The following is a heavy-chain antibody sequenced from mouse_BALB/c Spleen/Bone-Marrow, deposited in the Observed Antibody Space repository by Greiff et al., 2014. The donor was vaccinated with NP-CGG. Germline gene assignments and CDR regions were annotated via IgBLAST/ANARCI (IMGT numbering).Heavy chain of an antibody. CDR1: GFTFSSYG. V-gene: IGHV5-6*01. J-gene: IGHJ4*01. Sequence: EVKLVESGGDLVRPGGSLKLSCAASGFTFSSYGMSWVRRTPDKRLEWVATISSGGSYTYYPDSVKGRFTISRDNAKNTLYLQMSSLKSEDTAMYYCARDTMITYYYAMDYWGQGTSVTVSS. CDR2: ISSGGSYT. D-gene: IGHD2-4*01. CDR3: ARDTMITYYYAMDY.